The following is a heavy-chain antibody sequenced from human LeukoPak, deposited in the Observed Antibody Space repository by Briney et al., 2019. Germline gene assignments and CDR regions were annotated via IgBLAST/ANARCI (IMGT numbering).Heavy chain of an antibody. V-gene: IGHV4-34*01. CDR1: GFTFSSYA. D-gene: IGHD6-13*01. CDR2: INHSGST. CDR3: ARRDDVRRAAGTKIDY. J-gene: IGHJ4*02. Sequence: GSLRLSCAASGFTFSSYAMHWVRQPPGKGPEWIGEINHSGSTNYNPSLKSRVTISVDTSKNQFSLKLRSVTAADTAVYYCARRDDVRRAAGTKIDYWGQGTLVTVSS.